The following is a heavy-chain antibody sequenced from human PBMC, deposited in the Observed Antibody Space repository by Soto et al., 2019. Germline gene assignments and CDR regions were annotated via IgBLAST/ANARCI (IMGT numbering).Heavy chain of an antibody. CDR1: GYTFSAYT. D-gene: IGHD3-3*02. CDR2: INAGSGNT. Sequence: RASVKVSCKATGYTFSAYTMNWVRQAPGQSLEWMGWINAGSGNTKYSQNFQGRVSITRDTSASTVYMELTGLTSEDTAVYYCARDTETLGPRANDALDIWGQGTMVTV. V-gene: IGHV1-3*01. CDR3: ARDTETLGPRANDALDI. J-gene: IGHJ3*02.